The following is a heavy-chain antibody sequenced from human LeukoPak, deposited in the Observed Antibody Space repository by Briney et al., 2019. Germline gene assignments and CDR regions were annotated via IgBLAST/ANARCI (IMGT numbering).Heavy chain of an antibody. V-gene: IGHV3-23*01. CDR1: EFTFSSYA. J-gene: IGHJ4*02. D-gene: IGHD1-14*01. Sequence: PGGSLRLSCAASEFTFSSYAMQWVRQATGKGLEWVSGISASGGNTWYADSVKGRFNISRDNAKNSLYLQMNSLRAEDTAVYYCASGSGYIDFWGQGTLVTVSS. CDR3: ASGSGYIDF. CDR2: ISASGGNT.